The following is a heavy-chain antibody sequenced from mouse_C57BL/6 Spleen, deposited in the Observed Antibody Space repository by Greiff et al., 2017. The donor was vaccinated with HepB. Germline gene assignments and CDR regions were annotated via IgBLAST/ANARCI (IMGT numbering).Heavy chain of an antibody. J-gene: IGHJ4*01. CDR3: ASAYDYDAYYAMDY. CDR2: IWTGGGT. Sequence: VMLVGSGPGLVAPSQSLSITCTVSGFSLTSYAISWVRQPPGKGLEWLGVIWTGGGTNYNSALKSRLSISKDNSKSQVFLKMNSLQTDDTARYYCASAYDYDAYYAMDYWGQGTSVTVSS. CDR1: GFSLTSYA. D-gene: IGHD2-4*01. V-gene: IGHV2-9-1*01.